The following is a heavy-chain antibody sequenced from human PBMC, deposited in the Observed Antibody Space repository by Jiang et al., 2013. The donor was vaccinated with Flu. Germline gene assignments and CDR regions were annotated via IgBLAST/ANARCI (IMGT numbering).Heavy chain of an antibody. CDR1: DSPSVAML. D-gene: IGHD3-10*01. CDR3: AREGSGSYYFDY. CDR2: ISYDGSNK. V-gene: IGHV3-30-3*01. J-gene: IGHJ4*02. Sequence: LVESGGGVVPAWEVPETLPVQPLDSPSVAMLCTGSARLQARGLEWVAVISYDGSNKYYADSVKGRFTISRDNSKNTLYLQMNSLRAEDTAVYYCAREGSGSYYFDYWGQGTLVTVSS.